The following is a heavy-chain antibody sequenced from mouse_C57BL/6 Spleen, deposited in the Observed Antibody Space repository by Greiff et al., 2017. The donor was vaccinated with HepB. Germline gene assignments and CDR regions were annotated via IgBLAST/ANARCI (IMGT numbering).Heavy chain of an antibody. CDR1: GYAFSSYW. D-gene: IGHD6-1*01. CDR3: ARENNANFDY. Sequence: VQLQQSGAELVKPGASVKISCKASGYAFSSYWMNWVKQRPGKGLEWIGQIYPGDGDTNYNGKFKGKATLTADKSSSPAYMQLSSLNSEDSAVYFCARENNANFDYWGQGTTLTVSS. V-gene: IGHV1-80*01. CDR2: IYPGDGDT. J-gene: IGHJ2*01.